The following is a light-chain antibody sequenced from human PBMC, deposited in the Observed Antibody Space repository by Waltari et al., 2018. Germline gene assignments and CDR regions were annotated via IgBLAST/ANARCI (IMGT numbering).Light chain of an antibody. CDR1: QSVSSY. CDR3: QQRSNWPPQFT. Sequence: EIVLTQSPATLSLSPGKRATLSCRASQSVSSYLAWYQQKPGQAPRLLIYDASNRATGIPARFSGSGSGTDFTLTISSLEPEDFAVYYCQQRSNWPPQFTFGGGTKVEIK. CDR2: DAS. J-gene: IGKJ4*01. V-gene: IGKV3-11*01.